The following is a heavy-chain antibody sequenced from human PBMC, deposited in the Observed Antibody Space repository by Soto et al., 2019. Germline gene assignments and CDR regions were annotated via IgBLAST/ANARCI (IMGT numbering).Heavy chain of an antibody. D-gene: IGHD3-10*01. CDR1: GFTFSSYA. CDR2: ISGSGGST. Sequence: EVQLLESGGGLVQPGGSLRLSCAASGFTFSSYAMSWVRQAPGKGLEWVSAISGSGGSTYYADSVKGRFTISRDNSKNTLYLQMNSLRAEDTAVYYCAKDELLWFGELLCPNYWGQGTLVTVSS. V-gene: IGHV3-23*01. CDR3: AKDELLWFGELLCPNY. J-gene: IGHJ4*02.